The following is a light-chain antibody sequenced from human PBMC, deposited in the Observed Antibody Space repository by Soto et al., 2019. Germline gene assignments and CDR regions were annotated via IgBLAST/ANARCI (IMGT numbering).Light chain of an antibody. Sequence: QSVLTQPASVSGSAGQSITISCTGTSSDVGGYNYVSWYQHHPGEAPKLMIFDVSNRPSGVSNRFSGSKSGNTASLTISGLQAEDEADYYCSSYTASSTYVFGTGTKVTVL. J-gene: IGLJ1*01. CDR3: SSYTASSTYV. CDR1: SSDVGGYNY. V-gene: IGLV2-14*03. CDR2: DVS.